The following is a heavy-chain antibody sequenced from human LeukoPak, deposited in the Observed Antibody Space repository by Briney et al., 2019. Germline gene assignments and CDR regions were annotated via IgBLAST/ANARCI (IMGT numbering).Heavy chain of an antibody. CDR1: GFTFSSYA. CDR2: ISGSGGST. CDR3: AKDHRRITIFGVVIIRNYFDY. Sequence: PGGSLRLSCAASGFTFSSYAMSWVRQAPGKGLEWVSAISGSGGSTYYADSVKGRFTISRDNSKNTLYLQMNSLRAEDTAVYYCAKDHRRITIFGVVIIRNYFDYWGQGTLVTVSS. V-gene: IGHV3-23*01. J-gene: IGHJ4*02. D-gene: IGHD3-3*01.